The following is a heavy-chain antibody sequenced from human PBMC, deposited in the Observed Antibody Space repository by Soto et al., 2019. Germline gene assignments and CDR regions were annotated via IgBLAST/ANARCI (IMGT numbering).Heavy chain of an antibody. Sequence: DVQLLESGGGLVQPGGSLRLSCAASGFSFSSYAMVWVRQAPGKGLEWVSVISARGGSSYFADSVKGRFTISRDKSKNVLSLEMNTLRAEDTAIYFCATGSSEYSASVDNWCQGTLVRVSS. V-gene: IGHV3-23*01. CDR2: ISARGGSS. D-gene: IGHD4-4*01. CDR3: ATGSSEYSASVDN. J-gene: IGHJ4*02. CDR1: GFSFSSYA.